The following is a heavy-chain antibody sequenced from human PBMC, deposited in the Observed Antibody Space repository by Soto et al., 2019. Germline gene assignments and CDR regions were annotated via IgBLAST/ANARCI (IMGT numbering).Heavy chain of an antibody. CDR3: ARELHCTNGVCYKYYFDF. CDR2: IYYSGST. J-gene: IGHJ4*02. Sequence: QVQLQESGPGLMKPSQTLSLTCTVSGGSISSGGYYWTWIRQHPGKGLEWIGYIYYSGSTYYNPSLKSRVTISIDTSKNQFSLKLSSVTAADTAVYYCARELHCTNGVCYKYYFDFWGQGTLVTVSS. V-gene: IGHV4-31*03. D-gene: IGHD2-8*01. CDR1: GGSISSGGYY.